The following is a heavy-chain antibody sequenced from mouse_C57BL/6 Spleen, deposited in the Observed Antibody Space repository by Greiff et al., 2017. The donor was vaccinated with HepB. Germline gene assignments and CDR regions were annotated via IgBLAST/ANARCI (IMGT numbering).Heavy chain of an antibody. CDR1: GYTFTDYY. V-gene: IGHV1-26*01. CDR2: INPNNGGT. Sequence: EVQLQQSGPELVKPGASVKISCKASGYTFTDYYMNWVKQSHGKSLEWIGDINPNNGGTSYNQKFKGKATLTVDKSSSTAYMELRSLTSEDSAVYYCEGSRDVWGTGTTVTVSS. CDR3: EGSRDV. D-gene: IGHD1-1*01. J-gene: IGHJ1*03.